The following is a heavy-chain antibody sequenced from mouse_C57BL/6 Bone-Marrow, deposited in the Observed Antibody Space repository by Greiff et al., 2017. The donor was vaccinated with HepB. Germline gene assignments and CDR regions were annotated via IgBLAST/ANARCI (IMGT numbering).Heavy chain of an antibody. CDR1: GFTFSSYA. V-gene: IGHV5-4*01. CDR2: ISDGGSYT. J-gene: IGHJ3*01. D-gene: IGHD2-2*01. Sequence: EVKLVESGGGLVKPGGSLKLSCAASGFTFSSYAMSWVRQTPEKRLEWVATISDGGSYTYYPDNVKGRFTISRDNAKNNLYLQMRHLKSEDTAMYYCARDHGSFAYWGQGTLVTVSA. CDR3: ARDHGSFAY.